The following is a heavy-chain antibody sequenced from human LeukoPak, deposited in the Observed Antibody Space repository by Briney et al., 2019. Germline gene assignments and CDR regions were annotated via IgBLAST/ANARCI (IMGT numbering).Heavy chain of an antibody. J-gene: IGHJ4*02. CDR1: GFTFDDYA. D-gene: IGHD6-13*01. CDR3: AKDGSMYSRPYFDY. CDR2: ISWNSGSI. Sequence: GGSLRLSCAASGFTFDDYAMHWVRQAPGKGLEWVSGISWNSGSIGYADSVKGRFTISRDNAKNSLYLQMNSLRAEDTALYYCAKDGSMYSRPYFDYWGQGTLVTVYS. V-gene: IGHV3-9*01.